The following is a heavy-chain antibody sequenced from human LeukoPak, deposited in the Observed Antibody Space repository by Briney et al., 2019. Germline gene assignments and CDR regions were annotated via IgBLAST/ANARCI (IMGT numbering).Heavy chain of an antibody. V-gene: IGHV5-51*01. CDR3: ATHPGGLQSGFDN. D-gene: IGHD5-24*01. CDR1: GYSFTTYW. CDR2: IDPADSDI. Sequence: GESLKISCKGSGYSFTTYWIGWVRQLPGEGLEWMGTIDPADSDIRYSPSFQGQVTISVDRSSSTAYLQWSRLKASDTAMYYCATHPGGLQSGFDNWGQGTLVTVSS. J-gene: IGHJ4*02.